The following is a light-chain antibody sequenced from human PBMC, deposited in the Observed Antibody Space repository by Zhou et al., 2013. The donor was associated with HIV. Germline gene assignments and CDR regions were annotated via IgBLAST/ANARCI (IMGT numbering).Light chain of an antibody. CDR1: QSIGSY. CDR2: DAS. Sequence: EIMLTQSPATLSLSPGERATLSCRASQSIGSYLAWYQQTPGQAPRLLIYDASNRAAGIPARFSGSGSGTDFTLTIRSLEPEDFAVYYCQQSANWPPYTFGQGTKLEI. V-gene: IGKV3-11*01. CDR3: QQSANWPPYT. J-gene: IGKJ2*01.